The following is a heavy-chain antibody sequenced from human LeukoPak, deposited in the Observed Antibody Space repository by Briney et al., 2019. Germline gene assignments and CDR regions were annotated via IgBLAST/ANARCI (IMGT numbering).Heavy chain of an antibody. D-gene: IGHD3-3*01. CDR1: GGSFSGYY. Sequence: SETLSLTCAAYGGSFSGYYWSWIRQPPGKGLEWIGEINHSGSTNYNPSLKSRVTMSVDTSKNQFSLKLSSVTAADTAVYYCARGLETISDAFDIWGQGTMVTVSS. J-gene: IGHJ3*02. V-gene: IGHV4-34*01. CDR3: ARGLETISDAFDI. CDR2: INHSGST.